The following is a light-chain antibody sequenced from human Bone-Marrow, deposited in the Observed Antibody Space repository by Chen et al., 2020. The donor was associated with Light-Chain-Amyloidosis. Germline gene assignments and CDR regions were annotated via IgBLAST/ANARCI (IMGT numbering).Light chain of an antibody. V-gene: IGLV2-14*01. Sequence: QSALTQPASVSGSPGQSITISCTGTSSDVGGYNYASWYQQHPGKARKLMIYDDSNRPSGVSNRCSGSKSGNTASLTISVLQAEGEADYYCSSYTSSSTLYVFGTGTKVTVL. CDR3: SSYTSSSTLYV. J-gene: IGLJ1*01. CDR1: SSDVGGYNY. CDR2: DDS.